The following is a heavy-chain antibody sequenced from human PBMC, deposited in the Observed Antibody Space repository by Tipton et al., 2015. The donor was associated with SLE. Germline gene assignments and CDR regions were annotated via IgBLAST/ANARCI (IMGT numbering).Heavy chain of an antibody. CDR1: GFTFSSYG. CDR2: IWYDGSNK. V-gene: IGHV3-33*01. J-gene: IGHJ6*02. Sequence: SLRLSCAASGFTFSSYGMHWVRQAPGKGLEWVAVIWYDGSNKYYADSVKGRFTISRYNSKNTLYLQMNSLRAEDTAVYYCASQQLPYYYGMDVWGPRTTVTVSS. CDR3: ASQQLPYYYGMDV. D-gene: IGHD6-13*01.